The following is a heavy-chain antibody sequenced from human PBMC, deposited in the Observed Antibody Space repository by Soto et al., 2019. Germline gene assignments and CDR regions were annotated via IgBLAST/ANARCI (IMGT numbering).Heavy chain of an antibody. CDR2: ISWNSGSI. CDR1: GFTFDDYA. V-gene: IGHV3-9*01. D-gene: IGHD3-10*01. CDR3: AKDSYYGSGSFKDMDV. J-gene: IGHJ6*02. Sequence: SLRLSCAASGFTFDDYAMHWVRQAPGKGLEWVSGISWNSGSIGYADSVKGRFTISRDNAKNSLYLQMNSLRAEDTALYYCAKDSYYGSGSFKDMDVWGQGTTVTVSS.